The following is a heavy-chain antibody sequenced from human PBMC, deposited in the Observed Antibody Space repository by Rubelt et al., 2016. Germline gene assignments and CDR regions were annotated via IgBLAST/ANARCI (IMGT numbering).Heavy chain of an antibody. V-gene: IGHV4-30-4*01. CDR3: ARRTGRFLEWFD. D-gene: IGHD3-3*01. CDR2: IYYSGST. Sequence: LEWIGYIYYSGSTYYNPSLKSRVTISVDTSKNQFSLKLSSVTAADTAVYYCARRTGRFLEWFDWCQGTMVTDSS. J-gene: IGHJ3*01.